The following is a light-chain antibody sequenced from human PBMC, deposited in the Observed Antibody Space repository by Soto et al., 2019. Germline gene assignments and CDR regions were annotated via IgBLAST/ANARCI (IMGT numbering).Light chain of an antibody. CDR2: ASS. CDR1: QNVATN. V-gene: IGKV3D-15*01. Sequence: VMTQSPANLSVSPGEGVTLFCRASQNVATNLAWYQLKPGQAPRLLIHASSTRAAGIPGTFSGSGSGTQFSFTISSLQSEDSAVYYCQQYYHWGLSFGGGTKVEI. J-gene: IGKJ4*01. CDR3: QQYYHWGLS.